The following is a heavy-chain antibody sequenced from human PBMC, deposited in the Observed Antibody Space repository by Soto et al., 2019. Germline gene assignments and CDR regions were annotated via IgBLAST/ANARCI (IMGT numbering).Heavy chain of an antibody. J-gene: IGHJ4*02. CDR2: ISSSSTYI. V-gene: IGHV3-21*01. CDR3: ARGFDFWSGYSDVYFDY. D-gene: IGHD3-3*01. Sequence: GGSLRLSCAASGFSFSYYNMNWVRQAPGKGLEWVSSISSSSTYIYYADSVKGRFTISRDNAKNSLYLQMSSLRAEDSAVYYCARGFDFWSGYSDVYFDYWGQGTLVTVSS. CDR1: GFSFSYYN.